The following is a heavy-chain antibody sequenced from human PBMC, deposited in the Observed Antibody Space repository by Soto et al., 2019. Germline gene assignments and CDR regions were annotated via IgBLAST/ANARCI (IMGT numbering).Heavy chain of an antibody. Sequence: EVQLLESGGGLVQPGGSLRLSCAASGFTFSSYAMSWVRQAPGKGLEWVSAISGSGGSTYYADSVKGRFTISRDNSKNTLYLQMNSLRAEDTAVYYCATSGNYYGSGSYYGNGGYYYYYMDVWGKGTTVTVSS. V-gene: IGHV3-23*01. CDR1: GFTFSSYA. CDR2: ISGSGGST. J-gene: IGHJ6*03. D-gene: IGHD3-10*01. CDR3: ATSGNYYGSGSYYGNGGYYYYYMDV.